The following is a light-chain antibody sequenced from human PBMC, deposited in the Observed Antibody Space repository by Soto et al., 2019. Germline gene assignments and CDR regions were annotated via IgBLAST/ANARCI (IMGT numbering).Light chain of an antibody. CDR2: WAS. J-gene: IGKJ2*01. Sequence: DIVMTQSPDSLAVSLGARATINCTSSQSVLYSSNNKNYLAWYQQKPGQPPKLLIYWASTRESGVPDRFSGSVSGTDFTLTISSLQAEEVAVYDCQQYDSPPRTFGQGTKLEIK. V-gene: IGKV4-1*01. CDR1: QSVLYSSNNKNY. CDR3: QQYDSPPRT.